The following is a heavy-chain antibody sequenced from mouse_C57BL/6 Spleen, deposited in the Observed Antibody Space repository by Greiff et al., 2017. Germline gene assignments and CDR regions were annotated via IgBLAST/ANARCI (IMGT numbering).Heavy chain of an antibody. CDR2: INPSNGGT. Sequence: VQLQQPGTELVKPGASVKLSCKASGYTFTSYWMHWVKQRPGQGLEWIGNINPSNGGTNYNEKFKGKATLTVDKSSSTAYMQLSSLTSEDSAVYYCARRAYDYDGYYAMDYWGQGTSVTVSS. CDR3: ARRAYDYDGYYAMDY. D-gene: IGHD2-4*01. J-gene: IGHJ4*01. V-gene: IGHV1-53*01. CDR1: GYTFTSYW.